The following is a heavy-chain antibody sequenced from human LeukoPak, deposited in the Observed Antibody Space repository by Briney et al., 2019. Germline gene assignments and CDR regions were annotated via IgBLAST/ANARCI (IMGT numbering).Heavy chain of an antibody. CDR3: AHRRYDLFDY. CDR2: IYCDDDK. Sequence: SGPTLVTPTQPLTLTCTFSGFSLTTSGVGVGWIRQTPGKALEWLALIYCDDDKRFSPSLKSRLTLTKDTSNNQVVLTMVNMGPVDTATYYCAHRRYDLFDYWGQGILVTVSS. J-gene: IGHJ4*02. V-gene: IGHV2-5*02. D-gene: IGHD5-12*01. CDR1: GFSLTTSGVG.